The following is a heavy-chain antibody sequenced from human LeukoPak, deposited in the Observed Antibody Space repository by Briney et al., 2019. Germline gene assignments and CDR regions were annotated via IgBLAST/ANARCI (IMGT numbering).Heavy chain of an antibody. Sequence: SETLSLTCTVSGGSISTSSYFWGWIRQPPGKGLEWIGSIYYSGITFYNPSLKSRVTISVDTSKNQFSLKLSSVTAADTAVYYCARDLRQLWFLGAFDIWGQGTMVTVSS. J-gene: IGHJ3*02. CDR3: ARDLRQLWFLGAFDI. D-gene: IGHD5-18*01. CDR1: GGSISTSSYF. V-gene: IGHV4-39*07. CDR2: IYYSGIT.